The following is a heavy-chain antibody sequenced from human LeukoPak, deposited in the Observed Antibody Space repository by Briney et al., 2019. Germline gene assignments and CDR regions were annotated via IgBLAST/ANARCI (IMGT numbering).Heavy chain of an antibody. V-gene: IGHV3-23*01. CDR2: ISGSGGGT. CDR1: GITLSNYA. CDR3: AKRGVVIRVILIGFHKEAYYFDS. J-gene: IGHJ4*02. Sequence: GGSLRLSCAVSGITLSNYAMSWVRQAPGKGREWVAGISGSGGGTNYAGSVKGRFTISRDNAKNTLYLQMNSLRAEDTSVYFCAKRGVVIRVILIGFHKEAYYFDSWGQGALGTVSS. D-gene: IGHD3-9*01.